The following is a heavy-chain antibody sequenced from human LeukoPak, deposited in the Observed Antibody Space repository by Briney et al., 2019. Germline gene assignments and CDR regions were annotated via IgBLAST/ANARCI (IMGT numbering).Heavy chain of an antibody. CDR2: INPNSGGT. Sequence: GASVKVSCKASGYTFTGYYMHWVRQAPGQGLEWMGWINPNSGGTNYAQKFQGRVTMTRDTSISTAYMELSRLRSDDTAVYYCARAVTTDVLVSSHGFDYWGQGTLVTASS. CDR1: GYTFTGYY. CDR3: ARAVTTDVLVSSHGFDY. J-gene: IGHJ4*02. V-gene: IGHV1-2*02. D-gene: IGHD4-17*01.